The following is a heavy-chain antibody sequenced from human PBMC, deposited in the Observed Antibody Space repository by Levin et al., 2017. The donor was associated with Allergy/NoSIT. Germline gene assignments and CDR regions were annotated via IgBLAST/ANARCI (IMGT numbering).Heavy chain of an antibody. D-gene: IGHD1-26*01. V-gene: IGHV1-2*02. J-gene: IGHJ4*02. CDR3: ARAPYPSGGYYMGGH. CDR2: INPNSGGT. Sequence: GESLKISCKASGYTFTGYFIHWVRQAPGQGLEWMGWINPNSGGTNYGQKFQGRVTMTRDTSISSVYMELSRLTSDDTAVYYCARAPYPSGGYYMGGHWGQGTLVTVSS. CDR1: GYTFTGYF.